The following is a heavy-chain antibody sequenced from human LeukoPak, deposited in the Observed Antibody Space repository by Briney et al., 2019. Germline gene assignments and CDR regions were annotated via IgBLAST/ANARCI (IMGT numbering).Heavy chain of an antibody. Sequence: PSETLSLTCAVSGGSFSNYYWTWIRQPPGKGLEWIGEINHSGSTNYNPSLKSRLTISQDTSKNQVSLKLSSVTAADTAVYYCAYNYYDISGPGDYWGQGTLLTVSS. J-gene: IGHJ4*02. V-gene: IGHV4-34*01. D-gene: IGHD3-22*01. CDR3: AYNYYDISGPGDY. CDR1: GGSFSNYY. CDR2: INHSGST.